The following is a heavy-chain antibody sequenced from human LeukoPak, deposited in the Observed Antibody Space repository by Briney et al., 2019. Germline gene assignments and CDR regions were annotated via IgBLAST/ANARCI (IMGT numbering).Heavy chain of an antibody. CDR2: IYYSGST. V-gene: IGHV4-39*07. CDR3: ARASSGGNSFRSFDY. J-gene: IGHJ4*02. D-gene: IGHD4-23*01. CDR1: GGSISSTGYY. Sequence: SETLSLTCTVSGGSISSTGYYWGWIRQPPGKGLEWIGNIYYSGSTYYNPSLKSRVTISVDTSKNQFSLKVSSVTAADTAVYYCARASSGGNSFRSFDYWGQGTLVTVSS.